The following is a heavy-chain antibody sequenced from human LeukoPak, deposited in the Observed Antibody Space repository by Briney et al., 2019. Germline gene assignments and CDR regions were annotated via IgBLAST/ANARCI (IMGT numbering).Heavy chain of an antibody. J-gene: IGHJ4*02. CDR2: IYYSGST. Sequence: SSETLSLTCTVSGGSISSHYWSWIRQPPGKGLEWIGYIYYSGSTNYNPSLKSRVTISVDTSKNQFSLKLSSVTAADTAVYYCAIPRSGYWGQGTLVTVSS. CDR3: AIPRSGY. CDR1: GGSISSHY. V-gene: IGHV4-59*11.